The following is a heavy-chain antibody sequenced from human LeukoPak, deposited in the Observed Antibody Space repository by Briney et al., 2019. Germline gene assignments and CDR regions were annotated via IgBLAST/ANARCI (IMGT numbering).Heavy chain of an antibody. V-gene: IGHV3-23*01. CDR2: ISGSGGST. Sequence: GGSLRLSCIASGFSLSGYAMSWVRQAPGKGLEWVSAISGSGGSTYYADSVKGRFTISRDNSKNTLYLQMNSLRAEDTAVYYCAKDQGIKGPVGATVGWGQGTLVTVSS. D-gene: IGHD1-26*01. CDR3: AKDQGIKGPVGATVG. CDR1: GFSLSGYA. J-gene: IGHJ4*02.